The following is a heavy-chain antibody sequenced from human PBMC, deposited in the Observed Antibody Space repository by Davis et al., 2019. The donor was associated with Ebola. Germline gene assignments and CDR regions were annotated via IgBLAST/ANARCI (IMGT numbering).Heavy chain of an antibody. D-gene: IGHD1-26*01. CDR1: GFTFSSYA. J-gene: IGHJ2*01. CDR2: ISYDGSNK. Sequence: PGGSLRLSCAASGFTFSSYAMHWVRQAPGKGLEWVAVISYDGSNKYYADSVKGRFTISRDNSKNTLYLQRNSLAAGDTAVYYCVGAMTQDWYFDLWGRGTLVTVSS. V-gene: IGHV3-30-3*01. CDR3: VGAMTQDWYFDL.